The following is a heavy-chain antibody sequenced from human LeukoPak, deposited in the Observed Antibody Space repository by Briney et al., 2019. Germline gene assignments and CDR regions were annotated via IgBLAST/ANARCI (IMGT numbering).Heavy chain of an antibody. CDR3: AKMGPLDIVVVPAAEDPYYYYGMDV. D-gene: IGHD2-2*01. V-gene: IGHV3-23*01. Sequence: PGGSLRLSCAASGFTFSSYAMSWVRQAPGKGLEWVSAISGSGGSTYYADSVKGRFTISRDNSKNTLYLQMNSLRAEDTAVYYCAKMGPLDIVVVPAAEDPYYYYGMDVWGQGTTVTVSS. CDR2: ISGSGGST. J-gene: IGHJ6*02. CDR1: GFTFSSYA.